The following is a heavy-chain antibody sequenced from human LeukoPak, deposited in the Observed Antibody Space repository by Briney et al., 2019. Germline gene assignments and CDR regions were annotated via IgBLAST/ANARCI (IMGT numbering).Heavy chain of an antibody. V-gene: IGHV3-7*01. Sequence: PAGSLRLSCEASGFTLNNYWMSWVRQAQRKGLEGVANIKQDGSEKSYVDSVKGRFTISRENAKNSLFLQMDSLRAEDTAVYYCARGYFSSSGRVMDVWGQGTTVTVSS. CDR1: GFTLNNYW. J-gene: IGHJ6*02. CDR2: IKQDGSEK. D-gene: IGHD6-13*01. CDR3: ARGYFSSSGRVMDV.